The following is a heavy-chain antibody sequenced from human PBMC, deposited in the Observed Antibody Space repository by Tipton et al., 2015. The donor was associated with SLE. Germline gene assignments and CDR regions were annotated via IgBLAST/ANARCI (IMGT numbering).Heavy chain of an antibody. CDR2: IYYSGST. CDR3: ARHRSALVPGAFDI. CDR1: GGSISSSSYY. J-gene: IGHJ3*02. Sequence: LRLSCTVSGGSISSSSYYWGWIRQPPGKGLEWIGSIYYSGSTYYNPSLKGRVTISVDTSKNQFSLKLSSVTAADTAVYYCARHRSALVPGAFDIWGQGTMVTVSS. V-gene: IGHV4-39*01.